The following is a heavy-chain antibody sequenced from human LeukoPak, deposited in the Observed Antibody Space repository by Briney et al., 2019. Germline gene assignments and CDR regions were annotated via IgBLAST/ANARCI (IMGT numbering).Heavy chain of an antibody. V-gene: IGHV3-30*04. Sequence: HPGGSLRLSCAVSGFTFSSYAMHWVRQAPGKGLEWVAVISYDGNNKYYADSVKGRFTISRDNSKNTLYLQMNSLRAEDTAVYYCAKTADHYYGMDVWGQGTTVTVSS. CDR2: ISYDGNNK. CDR3: AKTADHYYGMDV. CDR1: GFTFSSYA. J-gene: IGHJ6*02. D-gene: IGHD6-19*01.